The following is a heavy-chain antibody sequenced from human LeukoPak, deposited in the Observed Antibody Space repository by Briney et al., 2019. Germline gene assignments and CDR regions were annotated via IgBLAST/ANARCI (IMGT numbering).Heavy chain of an antibody. V-gene: IGHV3-7*01. CDR2: IKQDGSEK. Sequence: GGSLRLSCAASGFTFSSHWMSWVRQAPGKGLEWVANIKQDGSEKYYVDSVKGRFTISRDNAKNSLYLQMNSLRAEDTAVYYCARCQFGLYMDVWGKGTTVTVSS. D-gene: IGHD3-10*01. J-gene: IGHJ6*03. CDR1: GFTFSSHW. CDR3: ARCQFGLYMDV.